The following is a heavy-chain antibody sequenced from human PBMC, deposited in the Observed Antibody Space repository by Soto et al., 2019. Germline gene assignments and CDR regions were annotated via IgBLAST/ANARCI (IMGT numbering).Heavy chain of an antibody. D-gene: IGHD2-15*01. Sequence: SETLSLTCTVSGGSISSYYWSWIRQPPGKGLEWIGYIYYSGSTNYNPSLKSRVTISVDTSKNQFSLKLSSVTAADTAVYYCARQHRCSGGSCYSGLYSGDWFDPWGQGTLVTVSS. V-gene: IGHV4-59*08. CDR2: IYYSGST. CDR3: ARQHRCSGGSCYSGLYSGDWFDP. CDR1: GGSISSYY. J-gene: IGHJ5*02.